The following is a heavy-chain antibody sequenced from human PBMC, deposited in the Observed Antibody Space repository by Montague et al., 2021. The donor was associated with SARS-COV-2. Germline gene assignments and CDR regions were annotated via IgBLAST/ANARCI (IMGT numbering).Heavy chain of an antibody. V-gene: IGHV4-61*01. J-gene: IGHJ6*02. CDR2: INYSGST. D-gene: IGHD3-10*01. Sequence: SETLSLTCTVSGGSVSSATYYWSWIRQPPGKGLEWIGYINYSGSTSYNPSLKSRVTISVDMSKNQFSLKLNSVTAADTAVYYGASSGGYYYYYQGVDVWGQGTTVTVSS. CDR1: GGSVSSATYY. CDR3: ASSGGYYYYYQGVDV.